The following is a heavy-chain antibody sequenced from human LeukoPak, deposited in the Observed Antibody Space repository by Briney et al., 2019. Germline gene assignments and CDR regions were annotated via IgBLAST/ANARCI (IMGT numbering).Heavy chain of an antibody. Sequence: GGSLRLSCAASGFTFSSYAMSWVRQAPGKGLEWVSAISGSGGSTYYADSVKGRFTISRDNSKNTLYLQMNSLRAEDTAVYYCAKSVSYDSSGYFPFDYWGQGTLVTVSS. V-gene: IGHV3-23*01. CDR3: AKSVSYDSSGYFPFDY. CDR2: ISGSGGST. CDR1: GFTFSSYA. D-gene: IGHD3-22*01. J-gene: IGHJ4*02.